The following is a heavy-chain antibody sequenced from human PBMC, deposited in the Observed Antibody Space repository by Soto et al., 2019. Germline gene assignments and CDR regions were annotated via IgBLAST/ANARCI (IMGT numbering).Heavy chain of an antibody. CDR1: GYSISSGYY. J-gene: IGHJ5*02. Sequence: KPSETLSLTCAVSGYSISSGYYWGCIRQPPEKGLEWIGSIYHSGTTYYNPSLKSRVTMSVDTSGNQFSLKLTSVTAADTGVYYCASLPMFGVVRQDKRWFDPWGQGILVTVSS. CDR3: ASLPMFGVVRQDKRWFDP. V-gene: IGHV4-38-2*01. CDR2: IYHSGTT. D-gene: IGHD3-3*02.